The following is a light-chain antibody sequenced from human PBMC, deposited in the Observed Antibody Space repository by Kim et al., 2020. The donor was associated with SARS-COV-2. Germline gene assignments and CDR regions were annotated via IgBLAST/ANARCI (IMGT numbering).Light chain of an antibody. CDR2: DVT. CDR3: CSYTDTYTLV. CDR1: RSDVGSYNY. V-gene: IGLV2-11*01. J-gene: IGLJ3*02. Sequence: QSALTQPASVSGSPGQSVTISCTGTRSDVGSYNYVSWYQNHPGKAPKLMIYDVTKRPSGVPDRFSGSKSGNTASLTISGLQTEDEAEYYCCSYTDTYTLVFGGGTKLTVL.